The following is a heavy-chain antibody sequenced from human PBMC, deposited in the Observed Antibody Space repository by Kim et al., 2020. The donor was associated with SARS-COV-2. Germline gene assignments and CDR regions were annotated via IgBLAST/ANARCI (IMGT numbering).Heavy chain of an antibody. CDR1: GFTVSSYG. J-gene: IGHJ1*01. V-gene: IGHV3-30*18. CDR3: AKSYSSGWYGAEYFQH. Sequence: GGSLRLSCAASGFTVSSYGMHRVRQAPGKGLEWVAVISYDGSNKYYADSVKGRFTISRDNSKNTLYLQMNSLRAEDTAVYYCAKSYSSGWYGAEYFQHWGQGTLVTVSS. D-gene: IGHD6-19*01. CDR2: ISYDGSNK.